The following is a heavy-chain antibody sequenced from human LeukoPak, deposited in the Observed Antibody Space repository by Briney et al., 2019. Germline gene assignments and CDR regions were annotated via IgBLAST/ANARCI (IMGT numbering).Heavy chain of an antibody. CDR2: FSGSGGST. Sequence: GGSLRLSCAASGFTFSRYSMDWVRQAPGKGLECISGFSGSGGSTYYADSVKGRFTISRDNTKNSLYLQMNSLRAEDTAVYYCAKDGGSDPDSFDIWGQGTMVTVSS. V-gene: IGHV3-23*01. CDR3: AKDGGSDPDSFDI. CDR1: GFTFSRYS. D-gene: IGHD2-15*01. J-gene: IGHJ3*02.